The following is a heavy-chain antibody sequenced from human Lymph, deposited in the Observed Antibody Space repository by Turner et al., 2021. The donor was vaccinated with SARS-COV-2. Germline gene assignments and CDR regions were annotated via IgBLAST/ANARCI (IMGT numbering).Heavy chain of an antibody. J-gene: IGHJ6*02. Sequence: QVQLVQSGAEVKKPGSSVKVSCKASGGTFSSYAISWVRQAPGQGLEWMGGIIPILGIANYEQRFQGRVTITADKSTSTAYLGLRSLGSEDTAVYYWARIAAPGRGGGVFYYYYGMDVWGQGTTVTVSS. CDR3: ARIAAPGRGGGVFYYYYGMDV. CDR1: GGTFSSYA. D-gene: IGHD6-13*01. V-gene: IGHV1-69*10. CDR2: IIPILGIA.